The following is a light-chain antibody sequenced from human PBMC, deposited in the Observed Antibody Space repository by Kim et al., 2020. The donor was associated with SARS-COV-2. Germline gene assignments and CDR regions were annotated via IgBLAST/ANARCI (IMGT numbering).Light chain of an antibody. CDR3: QQSFTTPLLT. V-gene: IGKV1-39*01. CDR2: AAS. CDR1: QRISTY. J-gene: IGKJ4*01. Sequence: DIQMTKSPSSLSASVGDRVTITCRASQRISTYLNWYQQQPGKAPRLLIYAASSLQSGVPSRFSGSGSGTDFTLTINSLQPEDFATYYCQQSFTTPLLTFGGGTKVDIK.